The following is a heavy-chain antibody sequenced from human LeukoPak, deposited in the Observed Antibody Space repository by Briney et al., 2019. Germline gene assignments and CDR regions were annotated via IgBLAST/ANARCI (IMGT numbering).Heavy chain of an antibody. J-gene: IGHJ4*02. Sequence: SETLSLTCTVSGGSISSYYWSWIRQPPGKGLEWIGYIYYSGSTNYNPSLKSRVTISVDTSKNQFSLKLSSVTAADTAVYYCARLYGDYAAFDYWGQGTLVTVSS. D-gene: IGHD4-17*01. CDR2: IYYSGST. CDR1: GGSISSYY. CDR3: ARLYGDYAAFDY. V-gene: IGHV4-59*08.